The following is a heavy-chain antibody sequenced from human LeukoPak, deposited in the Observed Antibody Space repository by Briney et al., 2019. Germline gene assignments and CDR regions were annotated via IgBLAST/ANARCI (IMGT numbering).Heavy chain of an antibody. V-gene: IGHV4-30-2*01. CDR3: ARSYDGDAFDI. CDR2: IYHSGGT. J-gene: IGHJ3*02. CDR1: GGSISSGGYS. D-gene: IGHD3-22*01. Sequence: SETLSLTCAVSGGSISSGGYSWSWIRQPPGTGLEWIGYIYHSGGTYYNPSLKSRVTISVDRSKNQFSLKLSSVTAADTAVYYCARSYDGDAFDIWGQGTMVTVSS.